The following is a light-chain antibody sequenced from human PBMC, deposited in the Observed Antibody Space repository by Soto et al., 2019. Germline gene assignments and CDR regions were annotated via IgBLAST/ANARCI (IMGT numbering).Light chain of an antibody. CDR1: QSVSSSY. Sequence: EIVLTQSPGTLSLSPGERATLSCRASQSVSSSYLAWYQQKPGQAHRLLTYGAYSRATGIQDRFSGSGSGTDFTLTIRRLEPEDFAVYYCKQYGSSPQTFGQGTKVDIK. V-gene: IGKV3-20*01. J-gene: IGKJ1*01. CDR2: GAY. CDR3: KQYGSSPQT.